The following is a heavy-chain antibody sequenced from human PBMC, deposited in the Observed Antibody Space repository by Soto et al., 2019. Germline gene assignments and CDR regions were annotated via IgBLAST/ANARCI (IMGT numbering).Heavy chain of an antibody. CDR3: GESPGGGGY. CDR1: GFTVSNNY. V-gene: IGHV3-53*01. D-gene: IGHD3-10*01. CDR2: IYSGGYT. J-gene: IGHJ4*02. Sequence: EVQLVESGGGLIQPGGSLRLSCAVSGFTVSNNYMSWVRQAPGKGLEGVSVIYSGGYTAYGDSVKGRFTISRDNSKNNLYSPKNTLGAAAPAVLSGGESPGGGGYWGQGTLVTVSS.